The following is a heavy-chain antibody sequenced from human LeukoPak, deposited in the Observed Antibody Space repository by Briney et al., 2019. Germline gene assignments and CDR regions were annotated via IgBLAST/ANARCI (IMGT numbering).Heavy chain of an antibody. V-gene: IGHV4-31*03. D-gene: IGHD2-15*01. CDR2: IYYSGST. CDR3: ARDRYCSGGSCYGKRWFDP. CDR1: GGSISSGGYY. J-gene: IGHJ5*02. Sequence: PSETLSLTCTVSGGSISSGGYYWSWIRQHPGKGLEWIGYIYYSGSTYYNPSLKSRVTISVDTSKNQFSLKLSSVTAADTAVYYWARDRYCSGGSCYGKRWFDPWGQGTLVTVSS.